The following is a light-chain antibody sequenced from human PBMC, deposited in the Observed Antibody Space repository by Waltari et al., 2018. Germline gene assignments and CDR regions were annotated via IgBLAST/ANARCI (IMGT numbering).Light chain of an antibody. J-gene: IGLJ3*02. V-gene: IGLV3-1*01. CDR2: QDN. CDR1: KLGDRY. Sequence: SFELTQPPSVSVPPGQTASITCSGDKLGDRYTSWYQQRSGRSPVLILYQDNKRPSGIPGRFSGSNSGDTATLTISGTQASDEADYYCQAWDSRSWVFGTGTTLTVL. CDR3: QAWDSRSWV.